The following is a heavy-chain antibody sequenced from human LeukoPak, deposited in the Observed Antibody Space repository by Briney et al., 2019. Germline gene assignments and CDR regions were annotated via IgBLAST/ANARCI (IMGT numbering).Heavy chain of an antibody. CDR1: VGSFSCYY. J-gene: IGHJ3*02. CDR2: INHSGST. CDR3: ARREVVVADDAFDI. V-gene: IGHV4-34*01. Sequence: SETLSLTCAFYVGSFSCYYWSGIRHPPGKGLECIGEINHSGSTNYNPSLKSRVTISVDTSKNQFSLKLSSVTAADTAVYYCARREVVVADDAFDIWGQGTMVTVSS. D-gene: IGHD2-15*01.